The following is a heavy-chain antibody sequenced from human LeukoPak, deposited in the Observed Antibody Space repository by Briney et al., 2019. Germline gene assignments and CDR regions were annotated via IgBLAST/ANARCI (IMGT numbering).Heavy chain of an antibody. CDR2: IYSGGST. CDR3: ARDRQMEWEQREQYYGMDV. V-gene: IGHV3-66*01. D-gene: IGHD1-26*01. J-gene: IGHJ6*02. Sequence: GGSLRLSCAASGFTFSSYWMSWVRQAPGKGLEWVSVIYSGGSTYYTDTVKGRFTISRDNSKNTLYLQMNSLRAGDTAVYYCARDRQMEWEQREQYYGMDVWGQGTTVTVSS. CDR1: GFTFSSYW.